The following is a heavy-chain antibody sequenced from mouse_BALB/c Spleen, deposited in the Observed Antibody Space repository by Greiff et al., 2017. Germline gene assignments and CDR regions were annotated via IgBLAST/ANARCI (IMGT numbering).Heavy chain of an antibody. CDR2: ISSGGGST. CDR1: GFAFSSYD. CDR3: ARRGATSYFDY. Sequence: EVKLVESGGGLVKPGGSLKLSCAASGFAFSSYDMSWVRQTPEKRLEWVAYISSGGGSTYYPDTVKGRFTISRDNAKNTLYLQMSSLKSEDTAMYYCARRGATSYFDYWGQGTTLTVSS. V-gene: IGHV5-12-1*01. D-gene: IGHD3-1*01. J-gene: IGHJ2*01.